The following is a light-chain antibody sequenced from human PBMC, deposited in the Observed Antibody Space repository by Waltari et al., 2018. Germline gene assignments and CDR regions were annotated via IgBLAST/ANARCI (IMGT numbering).Light chain of an antibody. V-gene: IGKV1-5*03. CDR2: KAS. J-gene: IGKJ1*01. Sequence: DIQMTQSPSTLSASVGDRVTITCRTSQNINSWLAWYQQKPGKAPKLLIYKASSLESGVPSRFGGSGSGTEFTLTITSLKPDDFATYLCQHYNNYSPLTFGQGTKVEVK. CDR3: QHYNNYSPLT. CDR1: QNINSW.